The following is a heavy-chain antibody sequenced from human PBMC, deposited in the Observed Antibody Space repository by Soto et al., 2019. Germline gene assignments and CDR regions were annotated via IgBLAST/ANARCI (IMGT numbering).Heavy chain of an antibody. V-gene: IGHV3-33*01. CDR2: IWYDGSNK. CDR3: ARGDSSGWYRGNFDY. CDR1: GFTFSSYG. D-gene: IGHD6-19*01. Sequence: QVQLVESGGGVVQPGRSLRLSCAASGFTFSSYGMHWVRQAPGKGLEWVAVIWYDGSNKYYADSVKGRFTISRDNSKNPLYLQMNSLRAKDTAVYYCARGDSSGWYRGNFDYWGQGTLVTVSS. J-gene: IGHJ4*02.